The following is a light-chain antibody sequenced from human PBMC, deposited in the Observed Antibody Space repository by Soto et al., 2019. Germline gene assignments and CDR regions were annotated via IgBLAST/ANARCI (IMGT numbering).Light chain of an antibody. J-gene: IGLJ1*01. Sequence: QSALTQPASVSGSPGQSITISCTGSSSDVGGYNYVSWYQQHPGKAPKLMIYEVSNRPSGISNRFSGSKSGNTASLTLSGLQAEDEADYYCSSYTSISTYVFGTGTKLTVL. V-gene: IGLV2-14*01. CDR1: SSDVGGYNY. CDR3: SSYTSISTYV. CDR2: EVS.